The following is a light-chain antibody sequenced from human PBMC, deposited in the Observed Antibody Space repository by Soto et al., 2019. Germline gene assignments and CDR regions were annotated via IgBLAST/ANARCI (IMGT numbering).Light chain of an antibody. V-gene: IGKV1-9*01. J-gene: IGKJ3*01. CDR2: GAS. Sequence: DIQLTQSPFFLSASVADRVTITCRASQGIRSYLAWYQQRPGKAPELLIYGASTLRTGVASRFSGSGSGTEFTLTISSLQPEDFATYFCQQLNIFPPLFTFGPGTKVDIK. CDR3: QQLNIFPPLFT. CDR1: QGIRSY.